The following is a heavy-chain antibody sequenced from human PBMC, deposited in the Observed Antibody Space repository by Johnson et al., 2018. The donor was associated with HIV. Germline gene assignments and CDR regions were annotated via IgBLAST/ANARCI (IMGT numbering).Heavy chain of an antibody. CDR2: IRSKPYSSAT. V-gene: IGHV3-73*02. Sequence: VQLVESGGGLVQPGGSLKLSCAASGLTFSDSALHWVRQAPEKGLEWVGRIRSKPYSSATAYASSVTGRFTISRDDSKNMTYLQMNSLKTEDTAVYYCTRDKANWGPSRDVGAFDIWGQGTMVTVSS. J-gene: IGHJ3*02. CDR3: TRDKANWGPSRDVGAFDI. D-gene: IGHD7-27*01. CDR1: GLTFSDSA.